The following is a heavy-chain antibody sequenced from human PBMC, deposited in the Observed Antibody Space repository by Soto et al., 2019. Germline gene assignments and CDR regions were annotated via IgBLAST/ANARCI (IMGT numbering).Heavy chain of an antibody. CDR2: IYYSGST. CDR3: ARENSGYDPTGSFDY. Sequence: QVLLQESGPGLVQPSQTLSLTCTVSGGSISSSYYYWSWIRQHPGKGLGWIGYIYYSGSTYNNPSLKSRLTISVDTSKNQSSLKLNSVTAADTAVYYCARENSGYDPTGSFDYWGQGTLVTVSS. J-gene: IGHJ4*02. CDR1: GGSISSSYYY. V-gene: IGHV4-30-4*01. D-gene: IGHD5-12*01.